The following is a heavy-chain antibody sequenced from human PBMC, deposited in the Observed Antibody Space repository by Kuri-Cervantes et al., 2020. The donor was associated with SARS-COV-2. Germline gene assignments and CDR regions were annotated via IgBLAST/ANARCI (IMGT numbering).Heavy chain of an antibody. V-gene: IGHV1-69*02. CDR2: TIPILGIA. D-gene: IGHD2-21*02. CDR3: AADMAYCGGDCYSNYYYYHGMDV. Sequence: SVKVSCKASGGTFSSYTISWVRQAPGQGLEWMGRTIPILGIANYAQKFQGRVTITADKSTSTAYMELSSLRSEDTAVYYCAADMAYCGGDCYSNYYYYHGMDVWGQGTTVTVSS. CDR1: GGTFSSYT. J-gene: IGHJ6*02.